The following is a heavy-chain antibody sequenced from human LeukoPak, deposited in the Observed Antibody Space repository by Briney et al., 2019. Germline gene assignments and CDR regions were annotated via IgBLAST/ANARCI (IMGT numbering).Heavy chain of an antibody. D-gene: IGHD3-3*01. V-gene: IGHV4-34*01. J-gene: IGHJ5*02. Sequence: SETLSLTCAVYGGSFSGYYWSWIRQPPGKGLEWIGELNHSGSTNYNPSLKSRVTISVDTSKNQFSLKLSSVTAADTAVYYCARRLSSRVVLNWFDPWGQGTLVTVSS. CDR3: ARRLSSRVVLNWFDP. CDR1: GGSFSGYY. CDR2: LNHSGST.